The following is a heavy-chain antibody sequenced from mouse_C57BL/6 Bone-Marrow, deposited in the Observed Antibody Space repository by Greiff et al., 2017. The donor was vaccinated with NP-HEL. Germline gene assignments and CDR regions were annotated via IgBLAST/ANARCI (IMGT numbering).Heavy chain of an antibody. CDR1: GFNIKDDY. CDR3: TTATVVATHWYFDV. D-gene: IGHD1-1*01. V-gene: IGHV14-4*01. J-gene: IGHJ1*03. CDR2: IDPENGDT. Sequence: VRLQQSGAELVRPGASVKLSCTASGFNIKDDYMHWVKQRPEQGLEWIGWIDPENGDTEYASKFQGKATITADTSSNTAYLQLSSLTSEDTAVYYCTTATVVATHWYFDVWGTGTTVTVSS.